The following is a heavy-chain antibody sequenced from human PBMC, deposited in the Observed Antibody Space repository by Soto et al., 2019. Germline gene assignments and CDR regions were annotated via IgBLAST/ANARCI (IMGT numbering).Heavy chain of an antibody. Sequence: PSETLSLTCTVSGGSVRSSGYYWAWIRQPPGKGLEWIGSLYSSGKTYRDPSLTSRVTMSDDTSKNQLSLRLSSVTSAHTAVYYCASLTLAFTEPFDYGAQAILVTVSS. D-gene: IGHD2-15*01. CDR1: GGSVRSSGYY. J-gene: IGHJ4*02. CDR3: ASLTLAFTEPFDY. V-gene: IGHV4-39*01. CDR2: LYSSGKT.